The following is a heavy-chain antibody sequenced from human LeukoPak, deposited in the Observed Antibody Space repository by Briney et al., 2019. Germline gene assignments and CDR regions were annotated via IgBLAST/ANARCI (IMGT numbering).Heavy chain of an antibody. CDR3: TRGHHSGSYFPPVY. V-gene: IGHV3-74*01. Sequence: GGSLRLSCAASGFTFSNYWMLWVRQAPGKGLVWVSRINIDGSSTTYADSVKGRITISRDNAKNTLYLQMNSLRAEDTAVYYCTRGHHSGSYFPPVYWGQGTLVTVSS. CDR2: INIDGSST. J-gene: IGHJ4*02. CDR1: GFTFSNYW. D-gene: IGHD1-26*01.